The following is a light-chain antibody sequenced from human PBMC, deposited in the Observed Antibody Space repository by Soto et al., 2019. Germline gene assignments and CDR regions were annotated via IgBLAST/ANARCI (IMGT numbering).Light chain of an antibody. CDR3: QHYGTSPWT. CDR1: QSVSSNS. Sequence: PGERATLSCMASQSVSSNSLAWFQQKPGQAPRLLIFGASSRATGIPDRFSGSGSGTDFTLTISRLEPEDFAVYYCQHYGTSPWTFGQGTKVEIK. V-gene: IGKV3-20*01. J-gene: IGKJ1*01. CDR2: GAS.